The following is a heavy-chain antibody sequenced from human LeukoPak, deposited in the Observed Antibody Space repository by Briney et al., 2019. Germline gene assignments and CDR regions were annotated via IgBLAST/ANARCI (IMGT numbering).Heavy chain of an antibody. J-gene: IGHJ3*02. CDR1: GYTFTSYG. V-gene: IGHV1-18*01. Sequence: GASVKVSCKASGYTFTSYGISWVRQAPGQGLEWMGWISAYNGNTNYAQKLQGRVTTTTDTSTSTAYMELRSLRSDDTAVYYCARIKGGITMIVVPYAFDIWGQGTMVTVSS. D-gene: IGHD3-22*01. CDR3: ARIKGGITMIVVPYAFDI. CDR2: ISAYNGNT.